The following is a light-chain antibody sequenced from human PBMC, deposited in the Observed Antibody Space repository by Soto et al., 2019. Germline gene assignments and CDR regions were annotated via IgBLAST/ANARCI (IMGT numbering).Light chain of an antibody. CDR1: QGISSR. CDR3: QQANSFPLT. V-gene: IGKV1-12*01. CDR2: AAS. J-gene: IGKJ4*01. Sequence: DIQMTQSPSSVSASVGDRVTITCRASQGISSRLAWYQQKPGKAPNLLIYAASNLQSGVPSRFSGSGSETAFTLNIGSLQPEDFATYYCQQANSFPLTFGGGTKVEIK.